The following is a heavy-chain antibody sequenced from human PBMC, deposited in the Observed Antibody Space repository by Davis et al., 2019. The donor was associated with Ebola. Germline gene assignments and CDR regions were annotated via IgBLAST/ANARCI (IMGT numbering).Heavy chain of an antibody. J-gene: IGHJ4*02. D-gene: IGHD3-22*01. CDR2: ISSSSSYI. CDR1: GFSFSDYY. Sequence: PGGSLRLSCAASGFSFSDYYMSWIRQAPGKGLEWVSSISSSSSYIYYADSVKGRFTISRDNAKNSLYLQMNSLRAEDTAVYYCAREADYYDSSGYSHYFDYWGQGTLVTVSS. V-gene: IGHV3-11*06. CDR3: AREADYYDSSGYSHYFDY.